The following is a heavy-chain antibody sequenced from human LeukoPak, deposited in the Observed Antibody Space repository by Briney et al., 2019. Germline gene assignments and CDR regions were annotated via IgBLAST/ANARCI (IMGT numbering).Heavy chain of an antibody. V-gene: IGHV3-7*01. CDR1: GLTLSSYW. Sequence: PGGSLRLSCAASGLTLSSYWMSWVRQAPGKGLEWLANINHEKYYVDSVKGRFTISRDNAKNSLYLQMNSLRAEDTAVYYCASLDSAAAARGYWGQGTLVTVSS. D-gene: IGHD6-13*01. CDR2: INHEK. J-gene: IGHJ4*02. CDR3: ASLDSAAAARGY.